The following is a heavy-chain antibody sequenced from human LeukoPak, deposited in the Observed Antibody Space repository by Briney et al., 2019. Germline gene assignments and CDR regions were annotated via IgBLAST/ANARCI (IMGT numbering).Heavy chain of an antibody. D-gene: IGHD2-2*01. Sequence: ASVKVSCKASGYTFTSYDINWVRQATGQGLEWMGWMNPNSGNTGYAQKFQGRVTMTKNTSISTAYMELSSLRSEDTAVYYCASHPSPAAIYSYYGMDVWGQGTTVTVSS. CDR3: ASHPSPAAIYSYYGMDV. J-gene: IGHJ6*02. CDR2: MNPNSGNT. V-gene: IGHV1-8*01. CDR1: GYTFTSYD.